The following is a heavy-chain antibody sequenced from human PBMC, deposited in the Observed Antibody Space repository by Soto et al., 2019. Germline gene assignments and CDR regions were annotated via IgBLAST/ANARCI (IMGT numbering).Heavy chain of an antibody. V-gene: IGHV4-39*01. CDR2: IYYSGST. Sequence: SETLSLTCTVSGSSISSSSYYWGWIRQPPGKGLEWIGSIYYSGSTYYNPSLKSRVTISVDTSKNQFSLKLSSVAAADTAVYYCARLSRYFDWFEPWGQGTLVTVS. D-gene: IGHD3-9*01. CDR3: ARLSRYFDWFEP. CDR1: GSSISSSSYY. J-gene: IGHJ5*02.